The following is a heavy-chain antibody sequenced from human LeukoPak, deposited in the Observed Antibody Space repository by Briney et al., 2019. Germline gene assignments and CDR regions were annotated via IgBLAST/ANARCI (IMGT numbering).Heavy chain of an antibody. J-gene: IGHJ4*02. D-gene: IGHD3-10*01. CDR2: ISSSSSYI. CDR1: GFTFSNYS. Sequence: PGGSLRLSCAASGFTFSNYSMKWVRQAPGKGLEWVSSISSSSSYIYYADSVKGRFTISRDNAKNSLYLQMNSLRAEDTAVYYCARALKRGPDYWGQGTLVTVSS. V-gene: IGHV3-21*01. CDR3: ARALKRGPDY.